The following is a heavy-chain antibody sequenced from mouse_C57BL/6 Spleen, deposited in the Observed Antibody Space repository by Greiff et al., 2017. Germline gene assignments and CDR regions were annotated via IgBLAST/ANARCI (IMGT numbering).Heavy chain of an antibody. CDR2: INPSNGGT. Sequence: QVHVKQPGTELVKPGASVKLSCKASGYTFTSYWMHWVKQRPGQGLEWIGNINPSNGGTNYNEKFKGKATLTVDKSSSTAYMQLSSLTSEDSAVYYCARSHYYGSKGYAMDYWGQGTSVTVSS. J-gene: IGHJ4*01. CDR3: ARSHYYGSKGYAMDY. V-gene: IGHV1-53*01. CDR1: GYTFTSYW. D-gene: IGHD1-1*01.